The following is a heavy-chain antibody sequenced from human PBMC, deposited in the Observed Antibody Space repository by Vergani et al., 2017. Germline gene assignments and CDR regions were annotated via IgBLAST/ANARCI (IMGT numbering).Heavy chain of an antibody. V-gene: IGHV3-21*01. CDR1: GFTFSHYS. Sequence: EVQMVESGGGLVKPGGSLRLSCVASGFTFSHYSMNWVRQAPGKGLEWVASISGNNDYVYYAYSVKGRFTISRDNAKNSLYLDMGSLRAEYTAVYYCVRDVRGSRTWGQGTLVAVSS. CDR2: ISGNNDYV. J-gene: IGHJ3*01. CDR3: VRDVRGSRT. D-gene: IGHD3-10*02.